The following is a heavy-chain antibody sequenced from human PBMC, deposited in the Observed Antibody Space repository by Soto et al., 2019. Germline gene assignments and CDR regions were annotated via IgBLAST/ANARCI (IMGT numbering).Heavy chain of an antibody. CDR3: ARKNYYGSGSYIFDY. Sequence: SETLSLTCTVSGGSISSSSYYWGWIRQPPGKGLEWIGSIYYSGSTYYNPSLKSRVTISVDTSKNQFSLKLSSVTAADTAVYYCARKNYYGSGSYIFDYWGQGTLVTVSS. J-gene: IGHJ4*02. V-gene: IGHV4-39*01. CDR1: GGSISSSSYY. D-gene: IGHD3-10*01. CDR2: IYYSGST.